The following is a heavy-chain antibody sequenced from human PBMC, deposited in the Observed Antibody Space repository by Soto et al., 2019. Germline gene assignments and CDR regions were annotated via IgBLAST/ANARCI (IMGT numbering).Heavy chain of an antibody. Sequence: ASVKVSCKASGYTFTSYDINWVRQATGQGLEWMGWMNPNSGNTGYAQKFQGRVTMTRNTSISTAYMELSSLRSEDTAVYYCARGIFVTIVRGDDAFDIWGPGTMVTVSS. V-gene: IGHV1-8*01. J-gene: IGHJ3*02. D-gene: IGHD3-10*01. CDR1: GYTFTSYD. CDR2: MNPNSGNT. CDR3: ARGIFVTIVRGDDAFDI.